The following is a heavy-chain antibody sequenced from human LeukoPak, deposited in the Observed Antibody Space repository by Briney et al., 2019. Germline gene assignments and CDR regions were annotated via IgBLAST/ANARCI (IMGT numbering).Heavy chain of an antibody. CDR1: GLTFSSYE. CDR3: ERGGMATISY. V-gene: IGHV3-48*03. D-gene: IGHD5-24*01. Sequence: GGSLRLSCAASGLTFSSYEMNWVREAPGKGLGWVSYISSSGNTIYYADPVKGRFTISRDNAKNSLYLQMNSLRAEDTAAYYCERGGMATISYWGQGTLVTVSS. CDR2: ISSSGNTI. J-gene: IGHJ4*02.